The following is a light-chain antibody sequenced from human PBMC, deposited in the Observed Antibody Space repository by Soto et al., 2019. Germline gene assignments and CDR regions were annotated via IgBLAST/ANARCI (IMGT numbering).Light chain of an antibody. CDR2: YSS. CDR1: QTISNF. V-gene: IGKV1-39*01. Sequence: DIQGTQCHSSLSAAVGARVAIACRASQTISNFLNWYQGKPGKPPKLLIYYSSTLQSGVPSRFSGSGSGTDFTLTINGLKHEDFASYWCQQSYNLPRTFGPGTKVDIK. J-gene: IGKJ1*01. CDR3: QQSYNLPRT.